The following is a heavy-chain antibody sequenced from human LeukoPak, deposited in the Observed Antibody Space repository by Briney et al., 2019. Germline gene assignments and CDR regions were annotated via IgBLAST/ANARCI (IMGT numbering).Heavy chain of an antibody. CDR3: ARGRFLEWLSCFDY. J-gene: IGHJ4*02. CDR2: IYYSGST. CDR1: GGSISSGGYY. Sequence: SETLSLTCTVSGGSISSGGYYRSWIRQHPGKGLEWIGYIYYSGSTYYNPSLKSRVTISVDTSKNQFSLKLSSVTAADTAVYYCARGRFLEWLSCFDYWGQGTLVTVSS. V-gene: IGHV4-31*03. D-gene: IGHD3-3*01.